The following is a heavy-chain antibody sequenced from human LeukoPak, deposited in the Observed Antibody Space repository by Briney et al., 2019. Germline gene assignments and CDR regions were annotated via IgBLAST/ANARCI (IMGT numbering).Heavy chain of an antibody. CDR2: ILYDGSNK. V-gene: IGHV3-30*01. CDR1: GFTFSTYV. J-gene: IGHJ6*02. CDR3: ARVVAGSVYNYGMDV. Sequence: GGALRLSCAASGFTFSTYVMHWVRQAPGKGLQWVAVILYDGSNKYYADSVKGRFIISRDNSKNTLYLQMNSLTAEDTAVYYCARVVAGSVYNYGMDVWGQGTTVTVSS. D-gene: IGHD6-19*01.